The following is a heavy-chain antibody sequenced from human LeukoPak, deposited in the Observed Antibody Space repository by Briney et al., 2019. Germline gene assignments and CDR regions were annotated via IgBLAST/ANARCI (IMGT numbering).Heavy chain of an antibody. J-gene: IGHJ4*02. V-gene: IGHV3-30*18. CDR2: ISYDGSNK. CDR1: GFTFSSYG. D-gene: IGHD5-24*01. Sequence: GGSLRLSCAASGFTFSSYGMHWVRQAPGKGLEWVAVISYDGSNKYYADSVKGRFTISRDNSKNTLYLQMNSLRAEDTAVYYCAKGRGWLQTNPRYYFDYWGQGTLVTVSS. CDR3: AKGRGWLQTNPRYYFDY.